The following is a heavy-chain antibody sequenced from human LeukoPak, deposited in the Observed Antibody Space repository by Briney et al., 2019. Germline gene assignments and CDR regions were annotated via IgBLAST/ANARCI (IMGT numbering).Heavy chain of an antibody. D-gene: IGHD3-22*01. Sequence: GGSLRLSCAASGFTFSSNWMSWVRQAPGKGLEWVANIKYDGGEKYYVDSVKGRFTISRDNAKNSLYLQMNGLRAEDTAVYYCARHRSDSYFDYWGQGTLVTVSS. CDR1: GFTFSSNW. J-gene: IGHJ4*02. CDR2: IKYDGGEK. CDR3: ARHRSDSYFDY. V-gene: IGHV3-7*01.